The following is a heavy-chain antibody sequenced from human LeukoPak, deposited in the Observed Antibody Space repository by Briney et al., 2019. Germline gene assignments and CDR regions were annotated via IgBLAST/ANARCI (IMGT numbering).Heavy chain of an antibody. Sequence: SETLSLTCTVSGGSISSYYWSWIRQPPGKGLEGIGYIYYSGSTNYNPSLKSRVTISVDTSKNQFSLKLSSVTAADTAVYYCASSSGYSPWYFDLWGRGTLVTVSS. CDR1: GGSISSYY. CDR2: IYYSGST. J-gene: IGHJ2*01. V-gene: IGHV4-59*01. CDR3: ASSSGYSPWYFDL. D-gene: IGHD3-22*01.